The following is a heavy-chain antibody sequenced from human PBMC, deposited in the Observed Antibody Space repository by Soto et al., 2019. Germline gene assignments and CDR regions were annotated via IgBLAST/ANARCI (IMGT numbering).Heavy chain of an antibody. V-gene: IGHV4-59*01. CDR1: GCSISSYY. CDR3: ARVKGEQLVERIFDY. Sequence: PSETLCLTCTFSGCSISSYYLSWIRQPPGKGLEWIGYIYYSGSTNYNPSLKSRVTISVDTSKNQFSLKLSSVTAADTAVYYCARVKGEQLVERIFDYWGQGTLVTVSS. D-gene: IGHD6-6*01. J-gene: IGHJ4*02. CDR2: IYYSGST.